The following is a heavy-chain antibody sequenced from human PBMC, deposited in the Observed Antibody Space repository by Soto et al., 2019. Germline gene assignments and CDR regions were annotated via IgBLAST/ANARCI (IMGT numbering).Heavy chain of an antibody. V-gene: IGHV1-2*04. CDR3: ARGYGSLGVGTMEIGY. D-gene: IGHD2-21*02. J-gene: IGHJ4*02. CDR1: GYPFTGYY. CDR2: INPNSGGT. Sequence: GASVKVSCKASGYPFTGYYMHWVRQAPGQGLEWMGWINPNSGGTNYAQKFQGWVTMTRDTSISTAYMELSRLRSDDTAVYYCARGYGSLGVGTMEIGYWGQGNLGTVSS.